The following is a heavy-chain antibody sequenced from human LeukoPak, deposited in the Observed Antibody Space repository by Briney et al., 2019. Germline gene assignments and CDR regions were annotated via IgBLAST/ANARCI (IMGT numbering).Heavy chain of an antibody. CDR2: INPNSGGT. CDR1: GYTFTGYY. J-gene: IGHJ4*02. V-gene: IGHV1-2*02. D-gene: IGHD3-22*01. CDR3: ARDFPGHLVVITYDY. Sequence: ASVKVSCKASGYTFTGYYMHWVRQAPGQGLEWMGWINPNSGGTNYAQKFQGRVTMTRDTSISTAYMELSRLRSDDTAVYYCARDFPGHLVVITYDYWGQGTLVTVSS.